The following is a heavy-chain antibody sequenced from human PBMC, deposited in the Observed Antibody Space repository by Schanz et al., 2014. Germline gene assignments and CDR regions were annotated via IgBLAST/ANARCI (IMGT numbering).Heavy chain of an antibody. CDR1: GFTFSSYA. J-gene: IGHJ4*02. D-gene: IGHD5-18*01. CDR3: AKDAENTAMITDYFDY. CDR2: ISGSGGNT. V-gene: IGHV3-23*04. Sequence: EMQLVESGGGLVQPGKSLRLSCAASGFTFSSYAMSWVRQAPGRGLEWVSIISGSGGNTYYADAVRGRFTISRDNSKTTVYLQMNSLRAEDTAVYYCAKDAENTAMITDYFDYWGQGTLVTVSS.